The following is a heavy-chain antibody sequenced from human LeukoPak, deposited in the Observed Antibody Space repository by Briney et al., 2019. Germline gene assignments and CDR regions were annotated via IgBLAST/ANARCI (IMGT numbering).Heavy chain of an antibody. CDR3: AKDVCSQVRCHRTTFYGMDV. CDR1: GFTFSSYA. J-gene: IGHJ6*04. Sequence: LSGGSLRLSCAASGFTFSSYAMSWVRQAPGKGLEWVAVISYDGSNEYYADSVKGRFTISRDDSKNTLYLQMNSLRAEDTAVYYCAKDVCSQVRCHRTTFYGMDVWGKGTTVTVSS. CDR2: ISYDGSNE. D-gene: IGHD1-14*01. V-gene: IGHV3-30*18.